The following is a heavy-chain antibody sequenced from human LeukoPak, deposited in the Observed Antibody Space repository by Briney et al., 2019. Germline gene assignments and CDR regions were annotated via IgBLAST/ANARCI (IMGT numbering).Heavy chain of an antibody. CDR1: GYSFTSYW. CDR2: IYPGDSDT. V-gene: IGHV5-51*01. Sequence: GESLKISCKGSGYSFTSYWIGWVRQMPGKGLEWMGIIYPGDSDTRYSPSFQGQVTISADKSISTAYLQWSSLKASDTAIYYCASAGGYCSGGSCYDFDYWGQGTLVTVSS. CDR3: ASAGGYCSGGSCYDFDY. J-gene: IGHJ4*02. D-gene: IGHD2-15*01.